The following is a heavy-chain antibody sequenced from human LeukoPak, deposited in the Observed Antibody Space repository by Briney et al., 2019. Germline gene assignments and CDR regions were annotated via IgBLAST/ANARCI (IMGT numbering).Heavy chain of an antibody. J-gene: IGHJ4*02. V-gene: IGHV3-73*01. CDR2: IRSKANSYAT. D-gene: IGHD6-13*01. CDR1: GFTFSGSA. Sequence: PGGSLRLSCAASGFTFSGSAMHWVRQASGKGLEWVGRIRSKANSYATAYAASVKGRFTISRDDSKNTAYLQMNSLKTGDTAVYYCTRPSIAADYWGQGTLVTVSS. CDR3: TRPSIAADY.